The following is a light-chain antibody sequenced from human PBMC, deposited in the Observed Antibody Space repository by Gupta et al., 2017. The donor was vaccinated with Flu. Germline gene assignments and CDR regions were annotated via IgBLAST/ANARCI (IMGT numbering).Light chain of an antibody. J-gene: IGLJ2*01. CDR2: RNN. Sequence: QSVLTQPPSASGTPGQRVTISCSGSGSNIGSNYVYWYQQLPGPAPKLLIYRNNQRPSGVPARFSGSKSGTSASLAISGLRSEEEADYYCAAWDDSLSGHVVFGGGTKLTVL. CDR3: AAWDDSLSGHVV. V-gene: IGLV1-47*01. CDR1: GSNIGSNY.